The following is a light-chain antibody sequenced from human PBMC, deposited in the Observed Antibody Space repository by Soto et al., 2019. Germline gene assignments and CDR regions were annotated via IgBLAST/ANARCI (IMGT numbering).Light chain of an antibody. V-gene: IGLV2-14*03. CDR1: SSDVDDYNY. Sequence: QSALTQPASVSGSPGQSITISCTGTSSDVDDYNYVSWYQQHPGRAPKLIIYQVSNRPSGVSTRFSGSKSGITASLTISGLQAEDEADYYCSSYTSTTTLGFGGGTKLTVL. CDR2: QVS. CDR3: SSYTSTTTLG. J-gene: IGLJ2*01.